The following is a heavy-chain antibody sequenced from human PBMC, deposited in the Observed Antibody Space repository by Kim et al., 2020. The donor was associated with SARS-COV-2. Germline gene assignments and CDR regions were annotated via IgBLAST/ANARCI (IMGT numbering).Heavy chain of an antibody. CDR3: ARDGDFGFGDYYGMDV. J-gene: IGHJ6*02. CDR1: GGTFSSYA. V-gene: IGHV1-69*13. Sequence: SVKVSCKASGGTFSSYAISWVRQAPGQGLEWMGGIIPIFGTANYAQKFQGRVTITADESTSTAYMELSSLRSEDTAVYYCARDGDFGFGDYYGMDVWGQGTTVTVSS. CDR2: IIPIFGTA. D-gene: IGHD3-10*01.